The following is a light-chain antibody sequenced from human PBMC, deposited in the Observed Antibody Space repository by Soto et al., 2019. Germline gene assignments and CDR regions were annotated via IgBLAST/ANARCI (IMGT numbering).Light chain of an antibody. CDR2: SVF. CDR1: QSINRW. CDR3: QKYINYPHT. Sequence: DIQMPQSPSTLSASVGDRVTITCRASQSINRWLAWYQHKPGKAPKLLIFSVFTSVSGVPSRFCGRGSGTEITHTISSPQPDDFAIYYCQKYINYPHTFGEGTNVEI. J-gene: IGKJ4*01. V-gene: IGKV1-5*01.